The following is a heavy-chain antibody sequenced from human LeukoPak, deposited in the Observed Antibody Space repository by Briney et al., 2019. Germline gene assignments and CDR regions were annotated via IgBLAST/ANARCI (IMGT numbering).Heavy chain of an antibody. D-gene: IGHD3-9*01. CDR3: ARISSVQRYFDWLTGGGPFFDY. Sequence: SETLSLTCTVSGGSISSSNYHWGWIRQPPGRGLEWIGALYYIGNTYYNPSLKSRVTISVDTSKNQFSLKLSSVTAADTAPYYCARISSVQRYFDWLTGGGPFFDYWGQGTLVTVSS. J-gene: IGHJ4*02. CDR2: LYYIGNT. V-gene: IGHV4-39*07. CDR1: GGSISSSNYH.